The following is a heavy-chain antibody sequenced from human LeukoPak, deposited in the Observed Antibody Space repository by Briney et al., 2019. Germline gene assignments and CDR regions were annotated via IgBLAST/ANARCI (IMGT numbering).Heavy chain of an antibody. V-gene: IGHV4-61*02. CDR1: GGSISSGSYY. CDR2: IYTSGST. D-gene: IGHD3-10*01. J-gene: IGHJ3*02. Sequence: SQTLSLTCTASGGSISSGSYYWSWIRQPAGKGLEWIGRIYTSGSTNYNPSLKSRVTISVDTSKNQFSLKLSSVTAADTAVYYCARGPLYYANAFDIWGQGTMVTVSS. CDR3: ARGPLYYANAFDI.